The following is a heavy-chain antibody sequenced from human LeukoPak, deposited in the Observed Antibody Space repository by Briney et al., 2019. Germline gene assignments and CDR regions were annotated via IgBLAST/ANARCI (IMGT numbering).Heavy chain of an antibody. Sequence: GESLKISCKGSGYSFTSYWIGWVRQMPGKGLEWMGIIYPGDSDTRYSPSFQGQVTISADKSISTAYLQWSSLKASDTAMYYCARQDTAMGPSPLGHFDYWGQGTLVTVSS. J-gene: IGHJ4*02. D-gene: IGHD5-18*01. V-gene: IGHV5-51*01. CDR1: GYSFTSYW. CDR3: ARQDTAMGPSPLGHFDY. CDR2: IYPGDSDT.